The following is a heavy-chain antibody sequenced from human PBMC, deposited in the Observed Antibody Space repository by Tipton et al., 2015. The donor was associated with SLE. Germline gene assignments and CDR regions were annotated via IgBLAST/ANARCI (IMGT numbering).Heavy chain of an antibody. CDR2: IYYSGST. CDR1: GGSISTYY. CDR3: AREIGLYCGGDCYNFDY. D-gene: IGHD2-21*02. V-gene: IGHV4-59*12. J-gene: IGHJ4*02. Sequence: LRLSCTVSGGSISTYYWSWIRQPPGKGLEWIGYIYYSGSTDYNPSLKSRVTISVDTSKNQFSLKLSSVTAADTAVYYCAREIGLYCGGDCYNFDYWGQGTLVTVSS.